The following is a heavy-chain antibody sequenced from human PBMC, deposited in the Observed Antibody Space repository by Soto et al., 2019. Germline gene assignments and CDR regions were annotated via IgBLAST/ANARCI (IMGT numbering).Heavy chain of an antibody. Sequence: QVHLQESGPGLVKPSETLSLTCTVSGGSLSSYYWSWIRQSPGMGLEWIGYIFYSGSTNYSPSLKSRVTIXVXTXXNPFSLRLTSVTAADTAVYYCARHSNGAYFSPPTWGEWFDPWGQGTLVTVSS. D-gene: IGHD3-10*01. V-gene: IGHV4-59*08. CDR2: IFYSGST. CDR3: ARHSNGAYFSPPTWGEWFDP. J-gene: IGHJ5*02. CDR1: GGSLSSYY.